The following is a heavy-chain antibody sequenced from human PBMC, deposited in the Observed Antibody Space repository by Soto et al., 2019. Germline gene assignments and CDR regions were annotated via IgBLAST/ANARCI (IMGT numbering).Heavy chain of an antibody. CDR1: GGSFIGYY. CDR3: ARVLSYYYYGMDV. J-gene: IGHJ6*02. Sequence: PSETLSLTCAVYGGSFIGYYWSWIRQPPGKGLEWIGEINHSGSTNYNPSLKSRVTISVDTSKNQFSLKLSSVTAADTAVYYCARVLSYYYYGMDVWGQGTTVTVSS. V-gene: IGHV4-34*01. D-gene: IGHD2-15*01. CDR2: INHSGST.